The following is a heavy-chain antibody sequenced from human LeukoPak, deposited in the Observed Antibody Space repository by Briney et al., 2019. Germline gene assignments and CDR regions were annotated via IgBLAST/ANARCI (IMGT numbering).Heavy chain of an antibody. J-gene: IGHJ4*02. V-gene: IGHV1-2*02. CDR3: ARVYYYYDSSGILTLYFDY. CDR2: VNPTSGGT. Sequence: GESLKISCKGSGYGFTTYWIGWVRQAPGQGLEWMGWVNPTSGGTNYAQKFQGRVTMTRDTSISTAYMELSRLRSDDTAVYYCARVYYYYDSSGILTLYFDYWGQGTLVTVSS. D-gene: IGHD3-22*01. CDR1: GYGFTTYW.